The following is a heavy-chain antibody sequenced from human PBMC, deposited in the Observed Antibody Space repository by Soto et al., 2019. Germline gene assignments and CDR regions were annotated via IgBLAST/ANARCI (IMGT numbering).Heavy chain of an antibody. CDR3: AGTTSHYWYYMDV. CDR1: GDSVSSNSAA. D-gene: IGHD1-7*01. Sequence: QVQLQESGPGLVKPSQTLSLTCAISGDSVSSNSAAWNWIRQSPSRGREWLGRTYYRSRWYNDYAVSVRSRITVNPDTSKNQFSLQLTSVTPEDTAVYYCAGTTSHYWYYMDVWGKRTTVTVSS. J-gene: IGHJ6*03. V-gene: IGHV6-1*01. CDR2: TYYRSRWYN.